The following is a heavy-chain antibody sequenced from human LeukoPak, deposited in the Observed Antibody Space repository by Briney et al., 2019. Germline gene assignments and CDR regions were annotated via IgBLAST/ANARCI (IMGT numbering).Heavy chain of an antibody. D-gene: IGHD5-12*01. CDR3: ARDPTDIVATIGGY. CDR1: GYTFTGYY. J-gene: IGHJ4*02. Sequence: GASVKVSCKASGYTFTGYYMHWVRQAPGQGLEWMGWINPNSGGTNYAQKFQGRVTMTRDTSISTAYMELSRLRSDDTAVYYCARDPTDIVATIGGYWGQGTLVTVSS. CDR2: INPNSGGT. V-gene: IGHV1-2*02.